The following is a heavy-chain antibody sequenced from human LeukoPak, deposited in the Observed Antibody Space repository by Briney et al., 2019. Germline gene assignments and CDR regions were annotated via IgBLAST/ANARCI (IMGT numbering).Heavy chain of an antibody. CDR1: GYTFTGYY. Sequence: ASVKVSCKASGYTFTGYYMHWVRQAPGQGLEWMGRINPNSGGANYAQKFQGRVTMTRDTSISIVYMELSRLRSDDQAVYYCAIDFGDGYNSYYFDYWGEGTLVTVSS. CDR2: INPNSGGA. D-gene: IGHD5-24*01. J-gene: IGHJ4*02. V-gene: IGHV1-2*06. CDR3: AIDFGDGYNSYYFDY.